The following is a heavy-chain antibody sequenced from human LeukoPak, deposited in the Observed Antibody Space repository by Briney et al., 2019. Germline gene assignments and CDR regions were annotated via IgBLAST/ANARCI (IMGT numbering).Heavy chain of an antibody. V-gene: IGHV4-34*01. CDR3: ARGSGLYVWRSYRYSDWFDP. CDR2: INHSGST. CDR1: GGSFSGYY. J-gene: IGHJ5*02. Sequence: SETLSLTCAVYGGSFSGYYWSWIRQPPGKGLEWIGEINHSGSTNYNPSLKSRVTISVDTSKNPFSLKLSSVTAKDTAVYYCARGSGLYVWRSYRYSDWFDPWGQGTLVTVSS. D-gene: IGHD3-16*02.